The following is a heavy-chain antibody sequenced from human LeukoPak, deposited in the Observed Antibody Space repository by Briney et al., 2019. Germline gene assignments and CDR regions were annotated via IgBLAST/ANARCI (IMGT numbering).Heavy chain of an antibody. CDR2: YDPEDGET. V-gene: IGHV1-24*01. CDR1: GYTLTELS. CDR3: ARDRWDIVVVVAATDPFDY. J-gene: IGHJ4*02. D-gene: IGHD2-15*01. Sequence: ASVKVSCKVSGYTLTELSMHWVRQAPGKGLEWMGAYDPEDGETIYAQKFQGRVTMTTDTSTSTAYMELRSLRSDDTAVYYCARDRWDIVVVVAATDPFDYWGQGTLVTVSS.